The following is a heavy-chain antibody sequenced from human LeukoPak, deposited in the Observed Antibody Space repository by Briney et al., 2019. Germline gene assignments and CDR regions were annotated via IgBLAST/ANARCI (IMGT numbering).Heavy chain of an antibody. CDR2: INPSGGST. Sequence: ASVKVSCKASGYTFTSYYMHWVRQAPGQGLEWMGIINPSGGSTSYAQKFQGRVTMTRDTSTSTVYMELSSLRSDDTAVYYCARVDDSGYGHYYYYMDVWGKGTTVTVSS. CDR1: GYTFTSYY. J-gene: IGHJ6*03. V-gene: IGHV1-46*01. D-gene: IGHD5-12*01. CDR3: ARVDDSGYGHYYYYMDV.